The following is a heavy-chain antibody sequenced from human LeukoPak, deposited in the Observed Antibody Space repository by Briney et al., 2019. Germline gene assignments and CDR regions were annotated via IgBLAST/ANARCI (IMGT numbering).Heavy chain of an antibody. Sequence: GGSLRLSCAASGFTSSSYWMSWVRQAPGKGLEWVANIKQDGSEKYYVDSVKGRFTISRDNAKNSLYLQMNSLRAEDTAVYYCARADSSSSGFFAYYFDYWGQGTLVTVSS. CDR3: ARADSSSSGFFAYYFDY. V-gene: IGHV3-7*04. CDR2: IKQDGSEK. J-gene: IGHJ4*02. D-gene: IGHD6-6*01. CDR1: GFTSSSYW.